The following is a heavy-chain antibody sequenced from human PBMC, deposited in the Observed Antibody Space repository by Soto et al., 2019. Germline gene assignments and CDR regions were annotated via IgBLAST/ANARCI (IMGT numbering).Heavy chain of an antibody. CDR3: ARDGVGVTTFWGFLDF. V-gene: IGHV3-33*01. Sequence: QVQMVESGGGVVQPGGSLRLSCAVSESIFRGYGMHWVRQAPGKVLEWVAIIRFDGSNIHYADYVMGRFTISRDNSKNMLYLEMNNLRVEDTAVYYCARDGVGVTTFWGFLDFWGQGTLVTVSA. D-gene: IGHD3-10*02. CDR1: ESIFRGYG. J-gene: IGHJ4*02. CDR2: IRFDGSNI.